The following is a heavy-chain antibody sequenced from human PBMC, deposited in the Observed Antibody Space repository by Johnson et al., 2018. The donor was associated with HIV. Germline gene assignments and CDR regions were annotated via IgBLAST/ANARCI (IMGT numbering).Heavy chain of an antibody. CDR2: IRFDGSSK. D-gene: IGHD3-16*02. Sequence: QVQLVESGGGVVQPGGSLRLCCAASGFIFRNYGMHWVRQAPGNGLEWVAFIRFDGSSKYYADSVKGRFTISRDNSKNTLYLQMNSLRAEDTAVYYCAKDVLVQFVGGLESFEIWGQGTMVTVSS. CDR1: GFIFRNYG. CDR3: AKDVLVQFVGGLESFEI. V-gene: IGHV3-30*02. J-gene: IGHJ3*02.